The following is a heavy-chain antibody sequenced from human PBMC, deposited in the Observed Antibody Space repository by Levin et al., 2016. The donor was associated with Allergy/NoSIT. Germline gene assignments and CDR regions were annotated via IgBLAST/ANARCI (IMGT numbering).Heavy chain of an antibody. CDR2: IKYDGSQK. J-gene: IGHJ3*01. Sequence: VRQAPGKGLEWVATIKYDGSQKYYVDSVKGRFTISTDNAEKSLFLQMNSLRAEDTAVYYCVRGNAFDVWGQGTLVTVSS. CDR3: VRGNAFDV. V-gene: IGHV3-7*04.